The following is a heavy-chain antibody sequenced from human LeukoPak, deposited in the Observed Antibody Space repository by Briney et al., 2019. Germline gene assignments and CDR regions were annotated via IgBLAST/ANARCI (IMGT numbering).Heavy chain of an antibody. CDR3: ASPVHYYDSSGYYLDY. CDR1: GYSISSGYY. Sequence: SETLSLTCTVSGYSISSGYYWGWIRQPPGKGLEWIGNIYHTGSTYYNPSLKSRVTISVDTSKNQFSLKLSSVTAADTAVYYCASPVHYYDSSGYYLDYWGQGTLVTVSS. CDR2: IYHTGST. D-gene: IGHD3-22*01. V-gene: IGHV4-38-2*02. J-gene: IGHJ4*02.